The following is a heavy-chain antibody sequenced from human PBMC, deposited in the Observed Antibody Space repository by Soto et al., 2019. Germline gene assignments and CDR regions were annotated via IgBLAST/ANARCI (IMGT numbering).Heavy chain of an antibody. CDR1: GFTFDNYA. CDR3: AKDRLSSPCTWFDP. J-gene: IGHJ5*02. CDR2: IGGSGVTT. D-gene: IGHD5-12*01. V-gene: IGHV3-23*01. Sequence: EVQLLESGGGLVQPGGSLRLSCAASGFTFDNYAMSWVRQAPGKGLEWVSGIGGSGVTTYYAHSVKGRFTISRDNSKNTLYLQMTSLRAEDTAVYYCAKDRLSSPCTWFDPWGQGTLVTVSS.